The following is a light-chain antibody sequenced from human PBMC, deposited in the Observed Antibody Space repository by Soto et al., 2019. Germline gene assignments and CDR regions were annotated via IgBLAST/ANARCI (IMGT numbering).Light chain of an antibody. Sequence: EIVLTQSPATLSLSPGERATLSCGASQSVSSSYLAWYQQKPGQAPRLLIYGASTRATDMPGRFSGRGSGTEFTLTISSLQSEDFAVYYCQQYKKWPRTFGQGTKVDI. CDR2: GAS. J-gene: IGKJ1*01. V-gene: IGKV3-15*01. CDR1: QSVSSSY. CDR3: QQYKKWPRT.